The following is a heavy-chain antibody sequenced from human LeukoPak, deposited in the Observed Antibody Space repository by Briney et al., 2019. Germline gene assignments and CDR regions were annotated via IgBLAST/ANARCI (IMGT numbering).Heavy chain of an antibody. CDR1: GFSFSSYG. V-gene: IGHV3-30*02. J-gene: IGHJ4*02. CDR2: IRFDGSKT. CDR3: ARGYGESHFDS. Sequence: GGSLRLSCAASGFSFSSYGVPWVRQAPGKGLEWVAFIRFDGSKTYYADSVKGRFTISRDNSKNTLYLQMNSLRVEDTGLYYCARGYGESHFDSWGRGSLVTVSS. D-gene: IGHD5-18*01.